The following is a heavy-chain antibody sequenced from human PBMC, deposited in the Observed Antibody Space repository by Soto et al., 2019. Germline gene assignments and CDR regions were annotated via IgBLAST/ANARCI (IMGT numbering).Heavy chain of an antibody. D-gene: IGHD3-16*01. V-gene: IGHV1-46*01. J-gene: IGHJ4*02. Sequence: GASVKVSCKASGYTFTRYCIHWVRQAPGQGLEWMGIIKPSGGSANSAQKFQGRVTMTRDLSTTTVYMELSSLTSDDTAVYYCAKEYPDSFNFDYWGQGTLVSVSS. CDR1: GYTFTRYC. CDR2: IKPSGGSA. CDR3: AKEYPDSFNFDY.